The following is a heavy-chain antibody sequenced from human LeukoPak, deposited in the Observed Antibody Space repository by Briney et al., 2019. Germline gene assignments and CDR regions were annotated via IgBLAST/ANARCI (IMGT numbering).Heavy chain of an antibody. CDR1: GFSFSSYS. CDR3: ARDRSSGWIDY. CDR2: ISSSSSTI. V-gene: IGHV3-48*04. J-gene: IGHJ4*02. D-gene: IGHD6-19*01. Sequence: GGSLRLSCAASGFSFSSYSMNWVRQAPGKGLEWVSYISSSSSTIYYADSVRGRFSISRDNAKNSLYLQMNSLRAEDTAVYYCARDRSSGWIDYWGQGTLVTVSS.